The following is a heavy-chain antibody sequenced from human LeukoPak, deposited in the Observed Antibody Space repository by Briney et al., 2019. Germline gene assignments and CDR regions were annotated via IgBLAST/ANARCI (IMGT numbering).Heavy chain of an antibody. CDR3: ASEEAMATCFDY. J-gene: IGHJ4*02. Sequence: PVGSLRLSCAASGFTFSSYWMHWVRQAPGKGLVWVSRINSDGSSTSYADSVKGRFTISRDNAKNTLYLQMNSLRAEDTAVYYCASEEAMATCFDYWGQGTLVTVSS. CDR2: INSDGSST. V-gene: IGHV3-74*01. CDR1: GFTFSSYW. D-gene: IGHD5-18*01.